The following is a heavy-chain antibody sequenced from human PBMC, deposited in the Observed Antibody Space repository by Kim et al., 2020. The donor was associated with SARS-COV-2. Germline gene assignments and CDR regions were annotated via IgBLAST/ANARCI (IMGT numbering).Heavy chain of an antibody. J-gene: IGHJ4*02. V-gene: IGHV3-49*04. CDR2: IRSKAYGGTT. D-gene: IGHD3-22*01. CDR3: TRDHIRLPHYYDSSGYYRQFDY. Sequence: GGSLRLSCTASGFTFGDYAMSWVRQAPGKGLEWVGFIRSKAYGGTTEYAASVKGRFTISRDDSKSIAYLQMNSLKTEDTAVYYCTRDHIRLPHYYDSSGYYRQFDYWGQGTLVTVSS. CDR1: GFTFGDYA.